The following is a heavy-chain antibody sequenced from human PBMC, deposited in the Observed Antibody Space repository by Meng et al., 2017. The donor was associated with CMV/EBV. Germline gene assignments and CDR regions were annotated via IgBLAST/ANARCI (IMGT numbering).Heavy chain of an antibody. V-gene: IGHV6-1*01. J-gene: IGHJ4*02. CDR2: TYYRSRWYN. Sequence: SVASVYGNSAIWPWIRQSPSRGLEWLGRTYYRSRWYNDYAVSVKSRIIITPDTSKNHFSLQLNSVTPEDTAIYYCTRSDGRNHFDYWGLGSLVTVSS. CDR3: TRSDGRNHFDY. CDR1: VASVYGNSAI. D-gene: IGHD1-26*01.